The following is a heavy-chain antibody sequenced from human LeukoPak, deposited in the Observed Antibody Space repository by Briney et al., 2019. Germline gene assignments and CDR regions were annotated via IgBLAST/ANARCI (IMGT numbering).Heavy chain of an antibody. Sequence: SETLSLTCTVSGCSISSYYWSWIRQPPGKGLEWIGYIYYSGSTNYNPSLKSRVTISVDTSKNQFSLKLSSVTAADTAVYYCARESGTGGAFDIWGQGTMVTVSS. D-gene: IGHD1-1*01. CDR1: GCSISSYY. V-gene: IGHV4-59*01. J-gene: IGHJ3*02. CDR3: ARESGTGGAFDI. CDR2: IYYSGST.